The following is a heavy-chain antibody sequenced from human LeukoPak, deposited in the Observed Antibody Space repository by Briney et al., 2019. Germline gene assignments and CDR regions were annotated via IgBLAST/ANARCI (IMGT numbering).Heavy chain of an antibody. V-gene: IGHV1-2*02. CDR3: ARADSSSWYWFDA. D-gene: IGHD6-13*01. CDR2: INSNSGGT. Sequence: GASVRLSCKASGYTFTGHFMHWVRQAPGQGLEWMGWINSNSGGTNYAQKFQGRVTMTRDTSISTAYMEMSRLISDDTAVYYCARADSSSWYWFDAWGQGTLVSVSS. J-gene: IGHJ5*02. CDR1: GYTFTGHF.